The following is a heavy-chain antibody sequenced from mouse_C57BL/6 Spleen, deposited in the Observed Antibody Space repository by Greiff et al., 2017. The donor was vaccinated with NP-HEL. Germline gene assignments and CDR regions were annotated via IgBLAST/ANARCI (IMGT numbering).Heavy chain of an antibody. CDR3: TRMPTIVTHWYFDV. Sequence: QVQLQQSGAELVRPGASVTLSCKASCYTFTDYEMHWVKQTPVHGLEWIGAIDPETGGTAYNQKFKGKAILTADKSSSTAYMELRSLTSEDSAVYYCTRMPTIVTHWYFDVWGTGTTVTVSS. D-gene: IGHD2-5*01. V-gene: IGHV1-15*01. CDR2: IDPETGGT. J-gene: IGHJ1*03. CDR1: CYTFTDYE.